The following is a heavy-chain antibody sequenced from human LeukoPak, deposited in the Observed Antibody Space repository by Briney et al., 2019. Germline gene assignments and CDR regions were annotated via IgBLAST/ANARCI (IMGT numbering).Heavy chain of an antibody. J-gene: IGHJ4*02. CDR1: GGSISSYY. Sequence: SETLSLTCTVSGGSISSYYWSWIRQPPGKGLEWIGFIYATGRTDYNPPLTSRATVSVDMSKNQFSLKLSSVTAADTAMYYCARYFEVAGRWYLDYWGQGTLVTVSS. CDR2: IYATGRT. V-gene: IGHV4-4*08. D-gene: IGHD2-15*01. CDR3: ARYFEVAGRWYLDY.